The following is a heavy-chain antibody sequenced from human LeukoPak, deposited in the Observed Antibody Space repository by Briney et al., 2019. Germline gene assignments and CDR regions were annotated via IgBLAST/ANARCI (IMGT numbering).Heavy chain of an antibody. CDR3: ATPSTDPLRVYYYYGMDV. D-gene: IGHD3-3*02. CDR2: INAGNGNT. V-gene: IGHV1-3*01. J-gene: IGHJ6*02. CDR1: GYTFTSYA. Sequence: ASVKVSCKASGYTFTSYAMHWVRQAPGQRLEWMGWINAGNGNTKYSQKFQGRVTITRDTSASTAYMELSSLRSEDTAVYYCATPSTDPLRVYYYYGMDVWAKGPRSPSP.